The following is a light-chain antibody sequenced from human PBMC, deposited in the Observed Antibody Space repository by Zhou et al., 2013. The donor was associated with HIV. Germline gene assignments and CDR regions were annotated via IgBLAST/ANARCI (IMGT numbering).Light chain of an antibody. CDR1: QSVSGSY. Sequence: IVLTQSPGILSLSPGERATLSCRASQSVSGSYLAWYQQKPDQAPRLLIYGASAGPLASQTDSVAVVWDRLQSHHQQDWSLKILLVYYCQQYGSSPLTFGQGTKVEIK. J-gene: IGKJ1*01. CDR3: QQYGSSPLT. V-gene: IGKV3-20*01. CDR2: GAS.